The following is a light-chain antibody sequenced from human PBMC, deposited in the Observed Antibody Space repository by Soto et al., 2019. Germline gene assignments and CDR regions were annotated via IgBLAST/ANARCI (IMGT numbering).Light chain of an antibody. Sequence: EIVMTQSPATLSVSPGERAIFSCRASQSVDSKLAWYQQKLGQAPRLLIYDASTRATGIPARFSGSGSGTEFTLTISSLQAEDFAIYYCQQYYVRITFGGGTKVEIK. CDR3: QQYYVRIT. J-gene: IGKJ4*01. CDR2: DAS. CDR1: QSVDSK. V-gene: IGKV3D-15*01.